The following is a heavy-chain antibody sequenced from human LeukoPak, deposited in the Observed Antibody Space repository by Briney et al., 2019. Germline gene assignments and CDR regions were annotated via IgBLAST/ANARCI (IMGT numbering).Heavy chain of an antibody. CDR1: GFTFSSYS. CDR2: ISSSSSYI. Sequence: PGGSLRLSCAASGFTFSSYSMNWIRQAPGKGLEWVSSISSSSSYIYYADSVKGRFTISRDNAKNSLYLQMNSLRAEDTAVYYCARDQAVAGTGSLLFDYWGQGTLVTVSS. CDR3: ARDQAVAGTGSLLFDY. J-gene: IGHJ4*02. V-gene: IGHV3-21*01. D-gene: IGHD6-19*01.